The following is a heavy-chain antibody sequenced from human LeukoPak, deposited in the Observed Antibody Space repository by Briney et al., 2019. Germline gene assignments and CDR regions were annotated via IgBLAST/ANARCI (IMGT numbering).Heavy chain of an antibody. Sequence: SETLSLTCTVSGGSMSSYYWSWIRQPAGKGLEWLGYIDFSGSTNSNPSLKSRVTISLDTSKNRFSLRLTSVTAADAAVYYCARNGGSYSFDYWGQGTLVTVSS. CDR3: ARNGGSYSFDY. CDR2: IDFSGST. D-gene: IGHD1-26*01. J-gene: IGHJ4*02. CDR1: GGSMSSYY. V-gene: IGHV4-59*01.